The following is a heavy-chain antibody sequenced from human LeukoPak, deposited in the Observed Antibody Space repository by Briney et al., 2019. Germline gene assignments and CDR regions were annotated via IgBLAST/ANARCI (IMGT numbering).Heavy chain of an antibody. V-gene: IGHV3-21*01. D-gene: IGHD2-21*02. CDR3: ARDHSLLYFDY. Sequence: GGSLRLSCAASGLTFSSYSMNWVRQAPGKVLEWVSSISSSSSYIYYADSVKGRFTTSRDNAKNSLYLQMDSLRAEDTAVYYCARDHSLLYFDYWGQGTLVTVSS. CDR1: GLTFSSYS. CDR2: ISSSSSYI. J-gene: IGHJ4*02.